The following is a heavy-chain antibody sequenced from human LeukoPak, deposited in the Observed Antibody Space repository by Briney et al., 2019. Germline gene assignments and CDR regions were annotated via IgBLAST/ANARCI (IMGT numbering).Heavy chain of an antibody. CDR2: IYHDGST. Sequence: PSGTLSLTCAVSGGSISSSNWWSWVRQPPGKGLEWIGCIYHDGSTYYNPSLKSRVTISVDTSKNQFSLKLTSVTATDTAVYYCVRDPPDYWGQGTLVTVSS. CDR1: GGSISSSNW. CDR3: VRDPPDY. J-gene: IGHJ4*02. V-gene: IGHV4-4*02.